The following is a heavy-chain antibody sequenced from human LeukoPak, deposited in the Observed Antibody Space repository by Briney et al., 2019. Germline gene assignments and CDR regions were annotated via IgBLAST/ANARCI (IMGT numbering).Heavy chain of an antibody. V-gene: IGHV4-59*01. CDR3: ARGRSDTAMVTG. CDR1: GGSISSYS. J-gene: IGHJ4*02. CDR2: IYYSGST. D-gene: IGHD5-18*01. Sequence: SETLSLTCTVSGGSISSYSWSWIRQPPGKGLEWIGYIYYSGSTNYNPSLKSRVTISVDTSKNQFSLKLSSVTAADTAVYYCARGRSDTAMVTGWGQGTLVTVSS.